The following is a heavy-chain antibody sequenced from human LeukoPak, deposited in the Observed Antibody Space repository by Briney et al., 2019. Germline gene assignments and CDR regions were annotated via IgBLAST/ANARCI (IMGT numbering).Heavy chain of an antibody. Sequence: GGSLRLSCAASGFTFSSYAMHWVRQAPGKGLEWVAVISYDGSNKYYADSVKGRFTISRDNSKNTLYLQMNSLRAEDTAVYYCARFGDTADDYYYGMDVWGQGTTVTVSS. CDR3: ARFGDTADDYYYGMDV. V-gene: IGHV3-30-3*01. CDR2: ISYDGSNK. D-gene: IGHD5-18*01. J-gene: IGHJ6*02. CDR1: GFTFSSYA.